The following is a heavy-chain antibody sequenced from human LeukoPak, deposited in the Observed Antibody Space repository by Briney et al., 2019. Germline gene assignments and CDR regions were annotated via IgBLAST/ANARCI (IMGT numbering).Heavy chain of an antibody. Sequence: SETLSLTCTVSGGSISSTSYYWVWIRQPPGKGLEWIGSIFYSGSTYYKPSLKSRVTISVDTSKNQFSLKLSSVTAADTAVYYCARDYSGYDWAAFDFWGQGTILTVSS. J-gene: IGHJ3*01. CDR3: ARDYSGYDWAAFDF. D-gene: IGHD5-12*01. V-gene: IGHV4-39*02. CDR2: IFYSGST. CDR1: GGSISSTSYY.